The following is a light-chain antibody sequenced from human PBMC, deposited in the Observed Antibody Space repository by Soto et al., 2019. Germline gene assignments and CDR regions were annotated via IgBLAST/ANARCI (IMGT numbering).Light chain of an antibody. CDR2: DAY. V-gene: IGKV3-11*01. CDR1: QSFRGL. Sequence: VFTQSPGTLSPSSRERATLFFGASQSFRGLLAWYQQKPGQAPRLLIYDAYNRATGIPPRFSGSGSGTDFTLTISSLEPEDSAVYYCQQRHMWPITFGQGTRLEIK. J-gene: IGKJ5*01. CDR3: QQRHMWPIT.